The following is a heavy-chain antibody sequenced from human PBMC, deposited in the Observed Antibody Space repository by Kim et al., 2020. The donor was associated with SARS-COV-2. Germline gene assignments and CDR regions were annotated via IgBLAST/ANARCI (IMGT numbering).Heavy chain of an antibody. V-gene: IGHV3-33*01. D-gene: IGHD4-17*01. CDR3: ARSFDYGGNSHYWYFDL. J-gene: IGHJ2*01. CDR2: IWYDGSNK. Sequence: GGSLRLSCAASGFTFSSYGMHWVRQAPGKGLEWVAVIWYDGSNKYYADSVKGRFTISRDNSKNTLYLQMNSLRAEDTAVYYCARSFDYGGNSHYWYFDLWGRGTLVTVSS. CDR1: GFTFSSYG.